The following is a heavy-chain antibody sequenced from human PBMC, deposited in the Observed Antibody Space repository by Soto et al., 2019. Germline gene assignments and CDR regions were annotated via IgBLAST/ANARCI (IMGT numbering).Heavy chain of an antibody. CDR1: GFTFSASG. J-gene: IGHJ4*02. D-gene: IGHD5-12*01. CDR2: IWFDGSKQ. Sequence: QVQLVESGGGVVQPGTSLRLSCVASGFTFSASGMHWVRQTPGKGLEWVAIIWFDGSKQYYADSVKGRFTVSRDNPGSTLFLQMDVLRIEDTAMYYCARDLNTGYVGDYWGQGAMVVVSS. V-gene: IGHV3-33*01. CDR3: ARDLNTGYVGDY.